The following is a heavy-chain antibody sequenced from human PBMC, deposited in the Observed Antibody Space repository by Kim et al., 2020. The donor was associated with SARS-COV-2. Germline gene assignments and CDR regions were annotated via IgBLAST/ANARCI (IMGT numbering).Heavy chain of an antibody. V-gene: IGHV4-39*07. J-gene: IGHJ4*02. CDR2: IYYSGST. D-gene: IGHD3-10*01. CDR1: GGSISSSSYY. Sequence: SETLSLTCTVSGGSISSSSYYWGWIRQPPGKGLVWIGSIYYSGSTYYNRSLKSRLTISVDMSKNQLSLKLSSVTAADTAVYYCARDASGSFDSWGQGTLVTVSS. CDR3: ARDASGSFDS.